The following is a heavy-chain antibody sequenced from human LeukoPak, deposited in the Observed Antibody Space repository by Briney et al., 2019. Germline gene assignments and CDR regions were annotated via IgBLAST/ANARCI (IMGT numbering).Heavy chain of an antibody. CDR3: ARDHDFWSVEDMDV. V-gene: IGHV1-18*01. D-gene: IGHD3-3*01. Sequence: ASVKVSCKASGYTFTSYGISWVRQAPGQGLEWMGWISAYNGNTNYAQKLQGRVTMTTDTSTSTAYMELRSLRSDDTAVYYCARDHDFWSVEDMDVWGKGTTVTVSS. CDR1: GYTFTSYG. CDR2: ISAYNGNT. J-gene: IGHJ6*03.